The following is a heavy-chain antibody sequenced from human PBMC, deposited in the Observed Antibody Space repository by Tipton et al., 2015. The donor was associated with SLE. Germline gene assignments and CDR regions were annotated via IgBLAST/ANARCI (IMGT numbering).Heavy chain of an antibody. D-gene: IGHD4-17*01. CDR3: ARGGGLR. CDR2: IYNSGST. Sequence: LRLSCTVSGGSISSSSYYWGWIRQPPGKGLEWIESIYNSGSTYYRPSLKSRVTISLDTSKNTFSLTLTSVTAADTGVYYCARGGGLRWGQGTLVTVSS. V-gene: IGHV4-39*07. J-gene: IGHJ4*02. CDR1: GGSISSSSYY.